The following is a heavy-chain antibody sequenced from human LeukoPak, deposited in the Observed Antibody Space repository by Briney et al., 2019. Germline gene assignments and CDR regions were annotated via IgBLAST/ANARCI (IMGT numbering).Heavy chain of an antibody. CDR3: ARVYYYGSGSYYRYFDY. V-gene: IGHV1-8*01. CDR2: MNPNSGNT. Sequence: ASVKVSCKASGYTFTSYDINWVRQATGQELEWMGWMNPNSGNTGYAQKFQGRVTMTRNTSISTAYMELSSLRSEDTAVYYCARVYYYGSGSYYRYFDYWGQGTLVTVSS. D-gene: IGHD3-10*01. CDR1: GYTFTSYD. J-gene: IGHJ4*02.